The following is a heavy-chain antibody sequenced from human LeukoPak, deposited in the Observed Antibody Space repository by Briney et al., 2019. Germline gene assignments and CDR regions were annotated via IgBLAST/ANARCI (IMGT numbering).Heavy chain of an antibody. CDR3: ARDIRSSYYFDY. Sequence: SETLSLTCSVSGGSISYYYWSWIRQPAGKGLEWIGRIYSSGSTNYNPSLESRVTMSVDTSKNQFSLKLSSVTAADTAVYYCARDIRSSYYFDYWGQGTLVTVSS. V-gene: IGHV4-4*07. CDR1: GGSISYYY. CDR2: IYSSGST. J-gene: IGHJ4*02.